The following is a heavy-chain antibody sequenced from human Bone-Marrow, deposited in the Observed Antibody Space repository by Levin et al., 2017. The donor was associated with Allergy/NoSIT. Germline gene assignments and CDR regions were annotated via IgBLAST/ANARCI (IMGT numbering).Heavy chain of an antibody. CDR1: GGSISSGGYS. Sequence: SETLSLTCAVSGGSISSGGYSWSWIRQPPGKGLEWIGYIYHSGSTYYNPSLKSRVTISVDRSKNQFSLKLSSVTAADTAVYYCARAPVDYVWGSYRHTPDAFDSWGQGTMVTVSS. CDR2: IYHSGST. CDR3: ARAPVDYVWGSYRHTPDAFDS. D-gene: IGHD3-16*02. V-gene: IGHV4-30-2*01. J-gene: IGHJ3*02.